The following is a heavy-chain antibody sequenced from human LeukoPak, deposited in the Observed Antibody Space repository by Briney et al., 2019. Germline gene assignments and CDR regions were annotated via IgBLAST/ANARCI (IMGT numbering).Heavy chain of an antibody. J-gene: IGHJ3*02. Sequence: PSETLSLTCTVSGGSISTSSYYWGWIRQPPGKGLECVGYIYYSGTTNYNPSLKSRVTISVDTSKTQFSLKLTSVTAADTAVYYCAKMSGYDRAVDIWGQGTMVTVSS. CDR1: GGSISTSSYY. V-gene: IGHV4-61*05. CDR2: IYYSGTT. D-gene: IGHD5-12*01. CDR3: AKMSGYDRAVDI.